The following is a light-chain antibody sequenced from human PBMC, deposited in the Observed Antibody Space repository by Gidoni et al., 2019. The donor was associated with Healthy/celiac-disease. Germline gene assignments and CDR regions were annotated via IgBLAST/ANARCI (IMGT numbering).Light chain of an antibody. V-gene: IGKV3-15*01. CDR1: QSVSSN. Sequence: EIVMTQSPATLSGSPGERATLSCRASQSVSSNLAWYQQKPGQAPRLLIYGASARATGIPARFSGSGSGTEFTLTISSLQSEDFAVYYCQQYNDLPRYTFGQGTKLEIK. CDR2: GAS. J-gene: IGKJ2*01. CDR3: QQYNDLPRYT.